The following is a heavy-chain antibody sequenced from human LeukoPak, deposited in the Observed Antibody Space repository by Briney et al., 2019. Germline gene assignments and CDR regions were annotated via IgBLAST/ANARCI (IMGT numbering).Heavy chain of an antibody. CDR3: ASTLSNYDRTLDY. V-gene: IGHV4-30-2*01. CDR1: GGSISSGGYY. D-gene: IGHD3-22*01. J-gene: IGHJ4*02. Sequence: SQTLSLTCTVSGGSISSGGYYWSWIRKPPGKGLEWIGYIYHSGSTYYNPSLKSRVTISVDRSKNQFSLKLSSVTAADTAVYYCASTLSNYDRTLDYWGQGTLVTVSS. CDR2: IYHSGST.